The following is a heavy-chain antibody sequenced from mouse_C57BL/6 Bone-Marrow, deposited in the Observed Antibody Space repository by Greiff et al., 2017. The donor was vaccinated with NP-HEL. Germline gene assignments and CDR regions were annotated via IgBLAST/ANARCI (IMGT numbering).Heavy chain of an antibody. CDR2: IDPETGGP. J-gene: IGHJ4*01. D-gene: IGHD3-3*01. CDR1: GYTFTDYE. Sequence: VQLKESGAELVRPGASVTLSCKASGYTFTDYEMHWVKQTPVHGLEWIGAIDPETGGPAYNQKFKGKAILTADKSSSTAYMELRSLTSEDSAVYYCTRGAGYYAMDYWGQGTSVTVSS. CDR3: TRGAGYYAMDY. V-gene: IGHV1-15*01.